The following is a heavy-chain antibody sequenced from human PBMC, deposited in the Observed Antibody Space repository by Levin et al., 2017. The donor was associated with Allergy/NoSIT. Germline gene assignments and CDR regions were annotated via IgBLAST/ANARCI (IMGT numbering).Heavy chain of an antibody. V-gene: IGHV3-23*01. CDR2: ISGSGGST. D-gene: IGHD6-19*01. Sequence: PGGSLRLSCAASGFTFSSYAMSWVRQAPGKGLEWVSAISGSGGSTYYADSVKGRFTISRDNSKNTLYLQMNSLRAEDTAVYYCAKDSPSIAVGEPDAFDIWGQGTMVTVSS. CDR1: GFTFSSYA. J-gene: IGHJ3*02. CDR3: AKDSPSIAVGEPDAFDI.